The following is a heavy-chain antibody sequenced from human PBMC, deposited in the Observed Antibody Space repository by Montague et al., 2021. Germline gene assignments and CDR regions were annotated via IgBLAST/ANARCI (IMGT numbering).Heavy chain of an antibody. D-gene: IGHD5-24*01. Sequence: CAISGDSVSINDATWNWNRQSPSSGLEWLGRTYYRSKWYNEYAISVRSRITVNPDTSKNQFSLLLNSVTPEDTAVYYCARGWQKRFDPWGQGTLVTVSS. CDR3: ARGWQKRFDP. J-gene: IGHJ5*02. CDR2: TYYRSKWYN. V-gene: IGHV6-1*01. CDR1: GDSVSINDAT.